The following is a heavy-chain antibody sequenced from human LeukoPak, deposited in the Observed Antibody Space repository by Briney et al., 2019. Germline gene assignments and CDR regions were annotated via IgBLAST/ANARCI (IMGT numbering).Heavy chain of an antibody. CDR3: ARDYYYYDSSGPPGDAFDI. V-gene: IGHV3-30*01. D-gene: IGHD3-22*01. J-gene: IGHJ3*02. CDR2: ISYDGSNK. Sequence: PGGPLTLPCAPSGFTFSSYAMHWVRQAPGKGREWVAVISYDGSNKYYADSVKRRFTIYRDYSKNTLYLQMNSLIAEDTAVYYCARDYYYYDSSGPPGDAFDIWGQGTMVTVSS. CDR1: GFTFSSYA.